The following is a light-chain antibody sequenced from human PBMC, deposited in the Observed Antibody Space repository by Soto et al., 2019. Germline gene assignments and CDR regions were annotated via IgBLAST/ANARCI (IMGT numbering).Light chain of an antibody. V-gene: IGLV2-14*03. J-gene: IGLJ2*01. CDR3: SSYSASNTLI. Sequence: QSVLTQPASVSGSPGQSITISCTGTNSDVGGYKFVSWYQQHPGKAPRVLIYEVNGRPSGVSNRFSGSKSGDTASLTISGLQAEDEADYFCSSYSASNTLIFGGGTKVTVL. CDR1: NSDVGGYKF. CDR2: EVN.